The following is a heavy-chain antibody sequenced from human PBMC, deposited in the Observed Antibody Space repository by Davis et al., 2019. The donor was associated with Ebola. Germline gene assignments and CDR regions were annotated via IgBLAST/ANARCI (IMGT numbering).Heavy chain of an antibody. V-gene: IGHV5-10-1*01. J-gene: IGHJ4*02. Sequence: PGGSLRLSCKGSGYSFTSYWISWVRQMPGKGLEWMGRIDPSDSYTNYSPSFQGHVTISADKSISTAYLQWSSLKASDTAMYYCARSPGYSYGHRGGESWGQGTLVTVSS. CDR1: GYSFTSYW. CDR2: IDPSDSYT. D-gene: IGHD5-18*01. CDR3: ARSPGYSYGHRGGES.